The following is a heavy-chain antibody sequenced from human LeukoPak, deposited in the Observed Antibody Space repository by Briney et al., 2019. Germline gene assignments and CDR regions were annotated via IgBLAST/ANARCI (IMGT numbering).Heavy chain of an antibody. CDR3: ARDFDSGYDYYYYYMDV. CDR1: GFTFSSYS. J-gene: IGHJ6*03. CDR2: ISSSSSYI. V-gene: IGHV3-21*01. Sequence: GGSLRLSCAASGFTFSSYSMNWVRQAPGKGLEWVSSISSSSSYIYYADSVKGRFTISRDNAKNSLYLQMNSLRAEDTAVYYCARDFDSGYDYYYYYMDVWGKGTTVTVSS. D-gene: IGHD5-12*01.